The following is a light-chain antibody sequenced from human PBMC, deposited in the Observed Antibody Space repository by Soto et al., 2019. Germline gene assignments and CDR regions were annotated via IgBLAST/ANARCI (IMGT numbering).Light chain of an antibody. CDR2: EVS. V-gene: IGLV2-23*02. J-gene: IGLJ3*02. CDR3: CSYAGSSTLV. Sequence: QSALTQPASVYGSPGQSITISCTGTSSDVGSYNLVSWYQQHPGKAPKLMIYEVSKRPSGVSHRFSGSKSGNTASLTISGLQAEDEADYYCCSYAGSSTLVFGGGTKLTVL. CDR1: SSDVGSYNL.